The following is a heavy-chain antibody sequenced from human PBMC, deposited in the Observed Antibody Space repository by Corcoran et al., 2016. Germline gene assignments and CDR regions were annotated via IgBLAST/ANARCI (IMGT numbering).Heavy chain of an antibody. D-gene: IGHD3-22*01. CDR3: ARGSSMIVVAGFDP. J-gene: IGHJ5*02. V-gene: IGHV4-38-2*02. Sequence: QVQLQESGPGLVKPSETLSLTCTVSGYSISSGYYWGWIRQPPGKGLEWIGSIYHSGSTYYNPSLKSRVTISVDTSKNQFSLKLSSVTAADTAVYYCARGSSMIVVAGFDPWGQGTLVTVSS. CDR2: IYHSGST. CDR1: GYSISSGYY.